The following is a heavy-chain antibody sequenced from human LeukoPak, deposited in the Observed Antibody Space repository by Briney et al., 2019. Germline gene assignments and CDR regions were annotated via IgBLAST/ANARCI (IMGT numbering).Heavy chain of an antibody. J-gene: IGHJ6*04. V-gene: IGHV3-33*01. CDR3: ARDDCSSTSCYVSYYYGMDV. D-gene: IGHD2-2*01. CDR1: GFTFSSYG. CDR2: IWYDGSNK. Sequence: GSLRLSCAASGFTFSSYGMHWVRQAPGKGLEWVAVIWYDGSNKYYADSVKGRFTISRDNSKNTLYLQMNSLRAEDTAVYYCARDDCSSTSCYVSYYYGMDVWGKGTTVTVSS.